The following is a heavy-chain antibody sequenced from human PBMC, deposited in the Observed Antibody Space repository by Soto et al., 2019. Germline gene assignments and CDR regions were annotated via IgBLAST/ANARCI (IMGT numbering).Heavy chain of an antibody. D-gene: IGHD6-19*01. CDR2: ISATGGSP. V-gene: IGHV3-23*01. Sequence: EVQLLESGGGLVQPGGSLRLSCAASGFTFSSYAMSWVRQAPGKGLEWVSAISATGGSPYYGDSVKGRFTISRDNAKNSLYLQMNSLRAEDTALYYCAKDGSFYSSGWYNWFDPWGQGTLVTVSS. J-gene: IGHJ5*02. CDR3: AKDGSFYSSGWYNWFDP. CDR1: GFTFSSYA.